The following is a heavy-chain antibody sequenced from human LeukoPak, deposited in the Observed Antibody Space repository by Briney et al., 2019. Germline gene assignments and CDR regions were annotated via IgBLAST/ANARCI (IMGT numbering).Heavy chain of an antibody. Sequence: AAVKVSFTGSGYTFTDYYMHGVRQAPGQGREWMGWINPKSGGTNYAQKFQGRVTITRERSISTAYMALSRLRSDDTAVYYCASPGQGIDDAFDIWGQGTMVTVSS. CDR1: GYTFTDYY. CDR3: ASPGQGIDDAFDI. J-gene: IGHJ3*02. V-gene: IGHV1-2*02. D-gene: IGHD2-21*01. CDR2: INPKSGGT.